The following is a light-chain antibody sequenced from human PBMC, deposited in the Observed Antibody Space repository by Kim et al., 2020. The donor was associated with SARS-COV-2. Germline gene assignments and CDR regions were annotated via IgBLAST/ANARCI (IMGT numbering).Light chain of an antibody. Sequence: LRQTVRITCQGDSLRSYYASWYQQKPGHAPVLVIYGKNNRPSGIPDRFSGSSSGNTASLTITGAQAEDEADYYCNSRDSSGNHVVFGGGTQLTVL. V-gene: IGLV3-19*01. J-gene: IGLJ2*01. CDR2: GKN. CDR3: NSRDSSGNHVV. CDR1: SLRSYY.